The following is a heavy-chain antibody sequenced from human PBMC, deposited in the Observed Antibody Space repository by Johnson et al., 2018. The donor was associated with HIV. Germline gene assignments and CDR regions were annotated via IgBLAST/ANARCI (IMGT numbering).Heavy chain of an antibody. CDR1: GFTFSDYY. J-gene: IGHJ3*02. Sequence: QVQLVESGGGLVQPGGSLRLSCAAFGFTFSDYYMIWIRQAPGKGLEWVSYISSSASSMYYADSVKGRFTISRDNSKNTLYLQMNSLRAEDTAVYYCAKSIVGATYDAFDIWGQGTMVTVSS. CDR3: AKSIVGATYDAFDI. V-gene: IGHV3-11*01. D-gene: IGHD1-26*01. CDR2: ISSSASSM.